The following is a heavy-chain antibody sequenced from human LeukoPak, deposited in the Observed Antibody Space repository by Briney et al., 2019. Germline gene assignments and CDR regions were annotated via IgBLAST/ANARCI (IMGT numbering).Heavy chain of an antibody. CDR1: GGSISSYY. CDR2: IYYSGST. Sequence: SETLSLTCTVSGGSISSYYWSWIRQPPGKGLEWIGYIYYSGSTNYNPSLKSRVNISVDTSKNQFSLKLSSVTAADTAVYYCARDCSSTSCYHSGYYYYYMDVWGKGTTVTVSS. CDR3: ARDCSSTSCYHSGYYYYYMDV. D-gene: IGHD2-2*01. V-gene: IGHV4-59*01. J-gene: IGHJ6*03.